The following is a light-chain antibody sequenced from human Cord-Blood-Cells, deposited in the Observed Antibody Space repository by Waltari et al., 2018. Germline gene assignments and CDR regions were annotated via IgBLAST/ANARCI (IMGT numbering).Light chain of an antibody. CDR3: QQYNNWPLT. V-gene: IGKV3-15*01. CDR1: QSVSSN. CDR2: GAS. J-gene: IGKJ4*01. Sequence: EIAMTPSPATLSVSAGERATLSCRASQSVSSNLAWYQQKPGQAPRLLIYGASTRATGIPARFSGSGSGTDFTLTISSLQSEDFAVYYCQQYNNWPLTFGGGTKVEIK.